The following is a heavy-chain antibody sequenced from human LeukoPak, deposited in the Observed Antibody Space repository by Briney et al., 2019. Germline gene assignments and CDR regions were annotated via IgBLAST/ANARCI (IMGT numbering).Heavy chain of an antibody. D-gene: IGHD5-18*01. V-gene: IGHV4-30-4*08. Sequence: LRLSCAASGFTFSSYSMNWVRQPPGKGLEWIGYIYYSGSTYYNPSLKSRVTISVDTSKNQFSLKLSSVTAADTAVYYCARVVKDTAMVVTEYYFDYWGQGTLVTVSS. CDR1: GFTFSSYS. CDR2: IYYSGST. J-gene: IGHJ4*02. CDR3: ARVVKDTAMVVTEYYFDY.